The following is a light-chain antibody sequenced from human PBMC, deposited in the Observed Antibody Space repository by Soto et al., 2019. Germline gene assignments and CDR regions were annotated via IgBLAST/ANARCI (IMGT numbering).Light chain of an antibody. CDR1: QSVSSSQ. Sequence: EIVLTQSPGTLSLSPGERATLPCRASQSVSSSQLAWYQQKPGQAPRLLIYGASTTATGIPDRFSGGGSGTDFTLTISRLEPEDFAVYYCQQFGSSPEYTFGQGTKLEVK. CDR3: QQFGSSPEYT. V-gene: IGKV3-20*01. CDR2: GAS. J-gene: IGKJ2*01.